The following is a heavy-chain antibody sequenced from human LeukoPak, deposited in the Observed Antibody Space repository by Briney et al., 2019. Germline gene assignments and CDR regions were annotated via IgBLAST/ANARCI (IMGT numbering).Heavy chain of an antibody. CDR2: ITAGGDTT. J-gene: IGHJ4*02. V-gene: IGHV3-23*01. D-gene: IGHD3-22*01. CDR3: AKAYGTNGYYQLPIDF. CDR1: GFTFSSYC. Sequence: GGSLRLSCATSGFTFSSYCFNWVRQAPGQGLECVSAITAGGDTTHYADSVKGRFTTSRDNSKNTLYLQLNSLRAEDTAIYYCAKAYGTNGYYQLPIDFWGQGTLVTVSS.